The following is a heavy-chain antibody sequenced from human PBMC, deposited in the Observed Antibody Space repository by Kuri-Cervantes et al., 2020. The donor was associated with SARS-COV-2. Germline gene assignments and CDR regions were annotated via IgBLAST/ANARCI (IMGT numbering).Heavy chain of an antibody. CDR2: INHSGST. Sequence: ESLKISCAVYGGSFSGYYWSWTRQPPGKGLEWIGEINHSGSTNYNPSLKSRVTISVDTSKNQFSLKLSSVTAADTAVYYCARSVDGGSYDPVEFDYFDYWGQGTLVTVSS. CDR1: GGSFSGYY. J-gene: IGHJ4*02. V-gene: IGHV4-34*01. D-gene: IGHD1-26*01. CDR3: ARSVDGGSYDPVEFDYFDY.